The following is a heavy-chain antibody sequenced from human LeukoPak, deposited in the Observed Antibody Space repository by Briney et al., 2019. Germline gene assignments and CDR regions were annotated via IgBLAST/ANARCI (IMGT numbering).Heavy chain of an antibody. CDR2: ISWKSGYI. CDR1: GFTFDDYA. V-gene: IGHV3-9*01. Sequence: GGSLRLSCEASGFTFDDYAMHWVRQAPGKGLEWVSGISWKSGYIGYADSVQGRFTISRDNAKNSLYLQMNSLRAEDTALYYCAKVSDSGSYYFDYWGQGTLVTVSS. D-gene: IGHD1-26*01. CDR3: AKVSDSGSYYFDY. J-gene: IGHJ4*02.